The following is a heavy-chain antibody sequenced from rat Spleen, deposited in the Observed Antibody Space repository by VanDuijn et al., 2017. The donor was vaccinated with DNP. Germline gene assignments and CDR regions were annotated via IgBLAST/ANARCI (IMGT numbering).Heavy chain of an antibody. D-gene: IGHD1-9*01. Sequence: EVQLVESGGGLVQPGRSLKLSCAASGFTFSNFPMAWVRQAPTKGLEWVASISYDGGNTYYRDSVKGRFTISRDNAKSSLYLQMDSLRSEDTSTYYCAKGPILRVYPHWFAYWGQGTLVTVSS. CDR1: GFTFSNFP. J-gene: IGHJ3*01. V-gene: IGHV5-20*01. CDR2: ISYDGGNT. CDR3: AKGPILRVYPHWFAY.